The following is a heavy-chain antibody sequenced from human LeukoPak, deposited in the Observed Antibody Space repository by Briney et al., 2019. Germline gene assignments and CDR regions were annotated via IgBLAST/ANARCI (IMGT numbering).Heavy chain of an antibody. CDR2: ISSSSRTT. Sequence: PGGSLRLSCAASGFTFSSYSMNWVRQAPGKGLEWVSYISSSSRTTYYADSVKGRFTISRGDAKNSLYLQMISLRADGTAVYYCARGSDISDYWGQGTLVTVSS. D-gene: IGHD3-9*01. CDR1: GFTFSSYS. CDR3: ARGSDISDY. V-gene: IGHV3-48*01. J-gene: IGHJ4*02.